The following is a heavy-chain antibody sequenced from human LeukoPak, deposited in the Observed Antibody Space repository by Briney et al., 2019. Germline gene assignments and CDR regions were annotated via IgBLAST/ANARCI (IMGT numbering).Heavy chain of an antibody. Sequence: GGSLRLSCAASGFTFSSYAMSWVRQAPGKGLEWVSAISGSGGSTYYADSVKGRFTISRDNSKNTLYLQMDSLRAEDTAVYYCAKDREQLWSPFDYWGQGTLVTVSS. CDR2: ISGSGGST. D-gene: IGHD5-18*01. J-gene: IGHJ4*02. V-gene: IGHV3-23*01. CDR1: GFTFSSYA. CDR3: AKDREQLWSPFDY.